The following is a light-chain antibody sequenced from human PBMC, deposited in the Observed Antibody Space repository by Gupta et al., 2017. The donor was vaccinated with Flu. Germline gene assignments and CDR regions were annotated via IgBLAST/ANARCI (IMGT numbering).Light chain of an antibody. CDR3: QQRHSTPFT. CDR2: AAS. CDR1: QSISSY. J-gene: IGKJ2*01. V-gene: IGKV1-39*01. Sequence: DIQMTQSPSSLSASVGDRVTITCRASQSISSYLNWYQQKPGKAPKLLIYAASSVQSGVPSRFSGSGSGTXFTLTIXSRQPEDFATYYCQQRHSTPFTFGXGTKLEIK.